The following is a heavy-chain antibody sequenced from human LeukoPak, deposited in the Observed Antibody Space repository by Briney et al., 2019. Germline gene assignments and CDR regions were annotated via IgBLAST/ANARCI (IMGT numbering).Heavy chain of an antibody. J-gene: IGHJ4*02. D-gene: IGHD4-17*01. V-gene: IGHV1-18*01. CDR1: GYTFTSYG. CDR2: ISAYNANT. CDR3: ARDTDYGDYSHYFDY. Sequence: ASVKVSCKASGYTFTSYGISWVRQAPGQGLEWMGWISAYNANTNYAQKLQGRVTMTTDTSTSTAYMELRSLRSDDTAVYYCARDTDYGDYSHYFDYWGQGTLVTVSS.